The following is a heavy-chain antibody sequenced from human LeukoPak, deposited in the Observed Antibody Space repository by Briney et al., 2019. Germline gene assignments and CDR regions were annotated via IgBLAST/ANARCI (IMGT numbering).Heavy chain of an antibody. CDR2: IIPIFGTA. Sequence: SVKVSCKASGGTFSSYAISWVRQAPGQGLEWMGGIIPIFGTANYAQKFQGRVTITADESTGTAYMELSSLRSEDTAVYYCARPGDYDSSGYEFDYWGQGTLVTVSS. CDR3: ARPGDYDSSGYEFDY. CDR1: GGTFSSYA. V-gene: IGHV1-69*13. D-gene: IGHD3-22*01. J-gene: IGHJ4*02.